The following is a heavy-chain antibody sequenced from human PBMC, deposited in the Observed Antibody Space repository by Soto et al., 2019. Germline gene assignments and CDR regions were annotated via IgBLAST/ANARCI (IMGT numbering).Heavy chain of an antibody. Sequence: KESGPTLVKPTQTLTLTCTFSGFSLSTHGVGVGWIRQPAGKALEWLALIYWDDDKRYSASLNSRLTITKDTSKNQVVLTMTNVDPVDTATYYCAHAMLYCTGGSCSTWFDSWGPGTLVTVSS. CDR3: AHAMLYCTGGSCSTWFDS. D-gene: IGHD2-15*01. CDR1: GFSLSTHGVG. J-gene: IGHJ5*01. CDR2: IYWDDDK. V-gene: IGHV2-5*02.